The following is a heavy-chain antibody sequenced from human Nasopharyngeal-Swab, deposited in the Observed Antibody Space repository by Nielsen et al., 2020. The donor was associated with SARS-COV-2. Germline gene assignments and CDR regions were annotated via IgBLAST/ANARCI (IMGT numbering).Heavy chain of an antibody. CDR3: ARGFIQLLHPYYYYYMDV. D-gene: IGHD2-2*01. V-gene: IGHV1-69*13. Sequence: SVKVSCKASGGTFSSYAISWVRQAPGQGLEWMGGIIPIFGTANYAQKFQGRVTITADESTSTAYMELSSLSSEDTAVYYCARGFIQLLHPYYYYYMDVWGKGTTVTVSS. CDR1: GGTFSSYA. CDR2: IIPIFGTA. J-gene: IGHJ6*03.